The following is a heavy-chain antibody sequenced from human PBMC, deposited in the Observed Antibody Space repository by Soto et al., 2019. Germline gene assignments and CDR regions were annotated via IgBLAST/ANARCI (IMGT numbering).Heavy chain of an antibody. Sequence: HPGGSLRLSCAASGITVSGNYMAWVRQAPGKGLEWVSLIYSGGSTFYTDSVRGRFIISRDNSKNTLYLQMNSLRAEDTAMYYCARVPHRFRSSSNYIWGQGTLVTSPQ. V-gene: IGHV3-53*01. CDR3: ARVPHRFRSSSNYI. D-gene: IGHD6-6*01. CDR1: GITVSGNY. J-gene: IGHJ4*02. CDR2: IYSGGST.